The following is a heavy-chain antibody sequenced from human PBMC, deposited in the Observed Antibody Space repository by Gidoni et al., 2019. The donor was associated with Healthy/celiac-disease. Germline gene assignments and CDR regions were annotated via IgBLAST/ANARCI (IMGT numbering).Heavy chain of an antibody. CDR1: GGSISSSSYY. V-gene: IGHV4-39*01. CDR2: IYYSGST. J-gene: IGHJ5*02. CDR3: ARGGGYSGYAGWFDP. Sequence: QLQLQESGPGLVKPSETLSLTCTVAGGSISSSSYYWGWIRQPPGKGLEWIGSIYYSGSTYYNPSLKSRVTISVDTSKNQFSLKLSSVTAADTAVYYCARGGGYSGYAGWFDPWGQGPLVTVSS. D-gene: IGHD5-12*01.